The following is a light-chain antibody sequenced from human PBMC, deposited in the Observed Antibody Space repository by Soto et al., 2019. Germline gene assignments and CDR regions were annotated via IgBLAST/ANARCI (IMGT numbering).Light chain of an antibody. CDR2: DVS. CDR1: TNYVGDNNH. J-gene: IGLJ2*01. Sequence: QSVLTQPASVSGSPGQSITISCTGTTNYVGDNNHLSWYQQHPGTAPKLMIFDVSDRPSGVSNRFSGSKSGNTASLTISGLQAEDEADYYCSSYTRSHVVFGGGTQLTVL. CDR3: SSYTRSHVV. V-gene: IGLV2-14*01.